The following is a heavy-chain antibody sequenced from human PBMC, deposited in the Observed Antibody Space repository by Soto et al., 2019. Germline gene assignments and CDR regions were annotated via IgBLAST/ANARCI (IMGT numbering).Heavy chain of an antibody. CDR1: GGSISTGDKS. D-gene: IGHD1-1*01. J-gene: IGHJ4*02. CDR3: VREKLAYYDY. V-gene: IGHV4-30-2*01. Sequence: PSETLSLTCVVSGGSISTGDKSWGWIRQPPGRGLEWIGYVCHSGSPYYNPSLERRVSISVDRSKNQFSLKLTSVTAADTAIYFCVREKLAYYDYGGPGTLVTVSS. CDR2: VCHSGSP.